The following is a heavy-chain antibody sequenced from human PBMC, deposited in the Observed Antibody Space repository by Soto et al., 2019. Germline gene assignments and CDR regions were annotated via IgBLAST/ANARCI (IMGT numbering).Heavy chain of an antibody. CDR1: GGTFSSYA. V-gene: IGHV1-69*01. J-gene: IGHJ4*02. Sequence: QVQLVQSGAEVKKPGSSVKVSCTASGGTFSSYAISWVRQAPGQGLEWMGGIIPIFGTANYAQKFQGRVTITADESTSTAYMELSSLRSEDTAVYYCARADSSSWYDPFDYWGQGTLVTVSS. CDR3: ARADSSSWYDPFDY. D-gene: IGHD6-13*01. CDR2: IIPIFGTA.